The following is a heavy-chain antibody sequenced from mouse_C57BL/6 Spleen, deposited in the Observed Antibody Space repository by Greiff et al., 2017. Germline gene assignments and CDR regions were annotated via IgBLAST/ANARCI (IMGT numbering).Heavy chain of an antibody. J-gene: IGHJ2*01. V-gene: IGHV1-81*01. CDR3: AREYDYDGRNYFDY. CDR1: GSTFTSYG. CDR2: IYPRSGYT. D-gene: IGHD2-4*01. Sequence: VQLQQSGAELARPGASVKLSCKASGSTFTSYGISWVKQRTGQGLEWIGEIYPRSGYTYYNEKFKGKATLTADKSSSTAYMELRSLTSEDSAVYVCAREYDYDGRNYFDYWGQGTTLTVSS.